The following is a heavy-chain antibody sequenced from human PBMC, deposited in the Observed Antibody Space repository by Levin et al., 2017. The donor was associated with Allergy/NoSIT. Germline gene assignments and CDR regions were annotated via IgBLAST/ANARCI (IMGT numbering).Heavy chain of an antibody. CDR3: AREVQWTARVYFFDH. CDR2: ISPNGIST. CDR1: GYTFITYS. D-gene: IGHD3/OR15-3a*01. Sequence: GESLKISCKASGYTFITYSMHWVRQAPGQGLEWLGMISPNGISTSYSHRFQDRVTMTRDTSTTTVYMELSSLKAEDTAVYYCAREVQWTARVYFFDHWGQGTLVTVSS. J-gene: IGHJ4*02. V-gene: IGHV1-46*01.